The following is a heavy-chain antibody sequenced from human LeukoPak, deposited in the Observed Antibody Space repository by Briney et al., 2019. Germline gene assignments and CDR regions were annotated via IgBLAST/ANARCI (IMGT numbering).Heavy chain of an antibody. CDR2: IYYSGST. CDR1: GGSISRRY. CDR3: ANLSCDSRGYYAYIDY. Sequence: SETLSLTCTVSGGSISRRYWSWIRQPPGKGLEWIGYIYYSGSTNYNPSLKSRVTISVDTSKNQFSLNLRSVTAADTAVYYCANLSCDSRGYYAYIDYWGQGTLVTVSS. D-gene: IGHD3-22*01. V-gene: IGHV4-59*11. J-gene: IGHJ4*02.